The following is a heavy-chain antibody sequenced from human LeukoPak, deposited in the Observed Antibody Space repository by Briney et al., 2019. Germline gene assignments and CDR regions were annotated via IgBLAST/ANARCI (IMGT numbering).Heavy chain of an antibody. J-gene: IGHJ6*02. CDR2: ISSRSTYI. D-gene: IGHD1/OR15-1a*01. Sequence: GGSLRLSCAASRFTFSDYSMNWVRQAPGKGLEWVSSISSRSTYIHFADSVKGRFSISRDNAKNSLSLQMNSLRAEDTALYYCAKSRGALNNYDMDVWGQGTTVTVSS. CDR3: AKSRGALNNYDMDV. V-gene: IGHV3-21*04. CDR1: RFTFSDYS.